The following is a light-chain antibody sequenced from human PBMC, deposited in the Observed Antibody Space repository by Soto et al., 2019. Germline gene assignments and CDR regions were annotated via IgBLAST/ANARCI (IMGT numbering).Light chain of an antibody. Sequence: DTQMTQSPSSLSASVGDRVTITCRASQSIDTYLHWYQQQSGKAPRLLIFAASNLQSGVPSRFSGSGSGTDFTLTITSLQPEDFATYYCQQTYSTPQSFGQGTKVEIK. V-gene: IGKV1-39*01. CDR3: QQTYSTPQS. CDR1: QSIDTY. CDR2: AAS. J-gene: IGKJ1*01.